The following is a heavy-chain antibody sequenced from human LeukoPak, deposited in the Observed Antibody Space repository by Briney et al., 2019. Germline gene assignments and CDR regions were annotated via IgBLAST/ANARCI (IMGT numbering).Heavy chain of an antibody. J-gene: IGHJ1*01. V-gene: IGHV3-23*01. CDR3: ARAPSEIGGYYPEYFRH. CDR1: GFTFSSYA. Sequence: GGSLRLSCAASGFTFSSYAMSWVRQAPGKGLEWVSAISGGGGSTYYADSVKGRFTISRDNAKNTLSLQMNSLRAEDTGVYYCARAPSEIGGYYPEYFRHWGQGTLVTVSS. CDR2: ISGGGGST. D-gene: IGHD3-22*01.